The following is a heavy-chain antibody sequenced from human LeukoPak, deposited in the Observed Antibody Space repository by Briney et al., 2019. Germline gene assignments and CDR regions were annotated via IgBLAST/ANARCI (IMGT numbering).Heavy chain of an antibody. D-gene: IGHD3-22*01. CDR1: GFTFSSYG. CDR3: AKEAYDSSGYRR. CDR2: ISYDGSNK. J-gene: IGHJ4*02. Sequence: PGRSLRLSCAASGFTFSSYGMHWVRQAPGEGLEWVAVISYDGSNKYYADSVKGRFTISRDNSKNTLYLQMNSLRAEDTAVYYCAKEAYDSSGYRRWGQGTLVTVSS. V-gene: IGHV3-30*18.